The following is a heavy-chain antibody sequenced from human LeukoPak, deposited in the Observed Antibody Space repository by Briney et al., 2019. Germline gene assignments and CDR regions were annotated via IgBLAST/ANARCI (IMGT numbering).Heavy chain of an antibody. CDR3: ARDFGGCSSTSCRSVGWFDP. V-gene: IGHV1-2*02. CDR1: GYTFTGYY. D-gene: IGHD2-2*01. Sequence: ASVKVSCKASGYTFTGYYMHWVRQAPGQGLEWMGWINPNSGGTNYAQKFQGRVTMTRDTSISTAYMELSRLRSDDTAVYYCARDFGGCSSTSCRSVGWFDPWGQGNLVTVSS. J-gene: IGHJ5*02. CDR2: INPNSGGT.